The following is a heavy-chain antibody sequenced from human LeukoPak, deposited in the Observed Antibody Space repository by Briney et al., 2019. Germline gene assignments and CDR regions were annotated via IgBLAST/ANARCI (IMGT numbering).Heavy chain of an antibody. D-gene: IGHD5-24*01. CDR2: MYNSGSS. Sequence: SETLSLTCTVSGGSISYYYWSWIRQPPGKGLEWIGYMYNSGSSSYNPSLKSRVTISIDTSKNQFSLKLSSVTAADTAVYYCARGAGAGYNLQPFDYWGQGTLVTVSS. V-gene: IGHV4-59*08. CDR1: GGSISYYY. CDR3: ARGAGAGYNLQPFDY. J-gene: IGHJ4*02.